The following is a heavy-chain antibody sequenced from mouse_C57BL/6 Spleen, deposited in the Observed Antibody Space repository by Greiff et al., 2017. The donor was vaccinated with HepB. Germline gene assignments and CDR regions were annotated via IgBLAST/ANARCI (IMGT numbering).Heavy chain of an antibody. CDR2: IHPNSGST. CDR3: ARQDPMGFAY. D-gene: IGHD2-3*01. CDR1: GYTFTSYW. V-gene: IGHV1-64*01. Sequence: QVQLQQPGAELVKPGASVKLSCKASGYTFTSYWMHWVKQRPGQGLEWIGMIHPNSGSTNYNEKFKSKATLTVDKSTSTAYMQLSSLTSEDSAVYYCARQDPMGFAYWGQGTLVTVSA. J-gene: IGHJ3*01.